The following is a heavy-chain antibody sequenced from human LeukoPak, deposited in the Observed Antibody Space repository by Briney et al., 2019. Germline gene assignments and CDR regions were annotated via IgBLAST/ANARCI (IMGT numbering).Heavy chain of an antibody. J-gene: IGHJ4*02. CDR3: ASAFYDYIWGSYRFSPITYFDY. V-gene: IGHV4-34*01. CDR1: GGSFSGYY. CDR2: INDSGST. D-gene: IGHD3-16*02. Sequence: SETLSLTCAVYGGSFSGYYWSWIRQPPGKGLEWIGEINDSGSTNYNPSLKSRVTISVDTSKNQLSLKLSSVTAADTAVYYCASAFYDYIWGSYRFSPITYFDYWGQGTLVTVSS.